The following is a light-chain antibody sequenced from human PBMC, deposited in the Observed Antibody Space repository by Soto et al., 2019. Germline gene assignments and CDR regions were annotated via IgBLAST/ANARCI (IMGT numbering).Light chain of an antibody. CDR1: QSVSSD. CDR2: GAS. J-gene: IGKJ1*01. V-gene: IGKV3-15*01. Sequence: EIVMTQSPATRSVSPGERATLSCRASQSVSSDLAWYHQKPGQAPRLLIYGASTRATGIPARFSGSGSGTEFTLTINSLQSEDFAVYYCQQYNNWPRTFGRGTKV. CDR3: QQYNNWPRT.